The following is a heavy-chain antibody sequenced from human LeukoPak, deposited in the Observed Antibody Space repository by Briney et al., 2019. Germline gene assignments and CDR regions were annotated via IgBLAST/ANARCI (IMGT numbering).Heavy chain of an antibody. V-gene: IGHV1-18*01. CDR1: GYIFTNYG. Sequence: AASVKVSCKASGYIFTNYGVTWVRQAPGQGLEWMGWISAYNGDTNYAQKLQGRVTMTTDTSTSTAHMELRSLRSDDTAVYYCAKGCSRYSSGCFHGWGQGTLVTVSS. CDR2: ISAYNGDT. CDR3: AKGCSRYSSGCFHG. J-gene: IGHJ4*02. D-gene: IGHD6-19*01.